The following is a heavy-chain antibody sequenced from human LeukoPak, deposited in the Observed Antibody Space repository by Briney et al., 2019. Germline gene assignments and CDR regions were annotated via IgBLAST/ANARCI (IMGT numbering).Heavy chain of an antibody. CDR3: ARAGELRYMDV. J-gene: IGHJ6*03. CDR1: GFTFNDYY. Sequence: GGPLRLSCAASGFTFNDYYMTWIRQAPGKGLEWVSTIKHIGPTTYYADSVKGRFTISSDNAKNSLFLQMSSLRADDTAIYYCARAGELRYMDVWGKGTAVTVSS. V-gene: IGHV3-11*04. CDR2: IKHIGPTT. D-gene: IGHD3-16*01.